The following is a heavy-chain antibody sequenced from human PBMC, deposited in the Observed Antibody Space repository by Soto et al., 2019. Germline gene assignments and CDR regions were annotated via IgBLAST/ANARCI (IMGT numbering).Heavy chain of an antibody. J-gene: IGHJ6*02. CDR2: IDPSDSYT. D-gene: IGHD3-3*01. CDR3: ARQEYDVWIYYYYGMAV. CDR1: GYSFTGYW. V-gene: IGHV5-10-1*01. Sequence: GDSLKISCKGSGYSFTGYWISWVRQMPGKGLEWMGRIDPSDSYTNYSPSFQGHVTISADKSISTAYLQWSSLKASDTAMYYCARQEYDVWIYYYYGMAVWGQGTTVTVSS.